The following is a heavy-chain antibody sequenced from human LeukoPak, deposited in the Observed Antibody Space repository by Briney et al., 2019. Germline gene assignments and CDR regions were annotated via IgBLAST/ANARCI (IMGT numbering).Heavy chain of an antibody. V-gene: IGHV4-4*07. D-gene: IGHD5-24*01. CDR2: FYTSGST. J-gene: IGHJ6*02. CDR1: GGSISSYY. Sequence: SETLSLTCTVSGGSISSYYWSWIRQPAGKGLEWIGRFYTSGSTNYNPSLKSRVTMSVDTSKNQFSLKLSSVTAADTAVYYCARDGYNNYYYYGMDVWGPGATVTVSS. CDR3: ARDGYNNYYYYGMDV.